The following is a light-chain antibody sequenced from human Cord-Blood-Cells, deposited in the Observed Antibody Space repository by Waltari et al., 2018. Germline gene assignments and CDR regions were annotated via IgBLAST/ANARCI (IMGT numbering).Light chain of an antibody. CDR1: QSVLYSSNNKNY. Sequence: DIVMTQSPDSLAVCLGERATINCKSSQSVLYSSNNKNYLAWYQQKPGQPPKLLLYWASTRESGVPDRFSGSGSGTDFTLTISSLQAEDVAVYSCQQYYSTPMYTFGQGTKLEIK. CDR3: QQYYSTPMYT. J-gene: IGKJ2*01. CDR2: WAS. V-gene: IGKV4-1*01.